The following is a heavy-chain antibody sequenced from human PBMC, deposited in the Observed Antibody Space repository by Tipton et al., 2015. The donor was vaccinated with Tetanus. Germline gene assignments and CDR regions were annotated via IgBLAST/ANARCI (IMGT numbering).Heavy chain of an antibody. V-gene: IGHV1-46*01. CDR2: INPSSNFT. CDR3: ARDGVALRGRWFGDLLDF. J-gene: IGHJ4*02. D-gene: IGHD3-10*01. Sequence: QMQLVQSGAEVKKPGASIQVSCKASGYILTDYHIHWVRQAPGLGLEWMGMINPSSNFTTHAQKFQGRVTMTRDTTTSTVFMELSSGTSEDRAVYYGARDGVALRGRWFGDLLDFWGRGTLVTVSS. CDR1: GYILTDYH.